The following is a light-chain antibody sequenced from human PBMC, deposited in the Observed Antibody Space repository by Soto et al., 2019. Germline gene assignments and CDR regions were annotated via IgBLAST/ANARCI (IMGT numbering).Light chain of an antibody. V-gene: IGKV1-39*01. J-gene: IGKJ1*01. Sequence: DIQMTQSPSSLSASVEDRVVITCRASQSISNHLNWYQQTPGKAPKIXIFAASSLQSGVPSRFSGSRAGPECTRTISSLQPEDVATDYCQQSYSSPPTFGQGTQVDIK. CDR3: QQSYSSPPT. CDR1: QSISNH. CDR2: AAS.